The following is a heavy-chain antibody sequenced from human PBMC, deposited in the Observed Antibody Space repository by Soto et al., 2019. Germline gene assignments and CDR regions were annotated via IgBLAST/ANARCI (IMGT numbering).Heavy chain of an antibody. V-gene: IGHV4-39*01. J-gene: IGHJ4*02. CDR1: GGSISSSSHY. Sequence: QLQLQESGPGLVKPSETLSLTCTVSGGSISSSSHYWGWIRQPPGKGLEWIGSIYYTGSTYDNPSLKSLVTISVDTSKNQFYLKLTSVTAADTAVYDCARGRYCAGGVCYRALDYWGQGTLVTVSS. CDR2: IYYTGST. D-gene: IGHD2-8*02. CDR3: ARGRYCAGGVCYRALDY.